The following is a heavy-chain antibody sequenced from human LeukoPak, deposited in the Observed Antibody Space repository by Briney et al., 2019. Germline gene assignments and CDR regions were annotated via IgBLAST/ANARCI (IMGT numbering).Heavy chain of an antibody. J-gene: IGHJ4*02. CDR1: GGSISSGGYY. CDR2: IYYSGST. CDR3: ARGRNTAMVPFDY. D-gene: IGHD5-18*01. V-gene: IGHV4-31*03. Sequence: PSETLSLTCTVSGGSISSGGYYWSWIRQHPGKGLEWIGYIYYSGSTYYNPSLKSRVTISVDTSKNQFSLKLNSVTAADTAVYHCARGRNTAMVPFDYWGQGILVTVSS.